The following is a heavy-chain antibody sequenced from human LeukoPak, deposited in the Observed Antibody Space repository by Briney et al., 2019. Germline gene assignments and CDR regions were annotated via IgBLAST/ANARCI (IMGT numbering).Heavy chain of an antibody. CDR2: IYYSGST. CDR1: GSSISSYY. D-gene: IGHD6-13*01. J-gene: IGHJ6*02. CDR3: ARDSRTDDYYYYGMDV. Sequence: SETLSLTCTVSGSSISSYYWSWIRQPPGKGLEWIGYIYYSGSTNYNPSLKSRVTISVDTSKNQFSLKLSSVTAADTAVYYCARDSRTDDYYYYGMDVWGQGTTVTVSS. V-gene: IGHV4-59*01.